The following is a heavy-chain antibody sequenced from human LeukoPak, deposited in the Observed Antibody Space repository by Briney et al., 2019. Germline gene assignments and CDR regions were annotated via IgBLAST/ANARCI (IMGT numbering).Heavy chain of an antibody. CDR1: GFTFSSYA. Sequence: PGRSLRLSCAASGFTFSSYAMHWVRQAPGKGLEWVSGISWNSGSIAYADSVKGRFTISRDNAKNSLYLQMNSLRAEDTAIYYCVRDRGTYRPIDYWGQGTLVTVSS. CDR3: VRDRGTYRPIDY. CDR2: ISWNSGSI. D-gene: IGHD1-26*01. J-gene: IGHJ4*02. V-gene: IGHV3-9*01.